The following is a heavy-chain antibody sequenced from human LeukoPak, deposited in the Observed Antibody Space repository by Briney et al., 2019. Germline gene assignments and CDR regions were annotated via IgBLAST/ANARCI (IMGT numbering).Heavy chain of an antibody. CDR1: RFTFSSYA. J-gene: IGHJ4*02. CDR2: ISGSGGST. V-gene: IGHV3-23*01. Sequence: GGSLRLSCAASRFTFSSYAMSWVRQAPGKGLEWVSAISGSGGSTYYADSVKGRFTISRDNSKHTLYLQMNSLRAEDTAVYYCAKALYTTLHFDYWGQGTLVTVSS. D-gene: IGHD2-2*02. CDR3: AKALYTTLHFDY.